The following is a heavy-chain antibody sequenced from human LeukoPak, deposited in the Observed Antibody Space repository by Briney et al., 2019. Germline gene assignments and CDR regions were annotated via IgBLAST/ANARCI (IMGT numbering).Heavy chain of an antibody. V-gene: IGHV4-59*01. CDR3: ARARYYYDSSGYYLVAFDI. Sequence: SETLSLTCTVSGGSISSYYWSWIRQPPGKGLEWIGYIYYSGSTNYNPSLKSRVTISVDTSKNQFSLKLSSVTAADTAVYYCARARYYYDSSGYYLVAFDIWGQGTMVTVSS. CDR2: IYYSGST. CDR1: GGSISSYY. D-gene: IGHD3-22*01. J-gene: IGHJ3*02.